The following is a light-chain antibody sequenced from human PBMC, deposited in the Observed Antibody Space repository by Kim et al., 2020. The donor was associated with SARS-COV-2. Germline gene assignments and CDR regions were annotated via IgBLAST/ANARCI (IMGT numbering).Light chain of an antibody. CDR2: DVS. CDR1: SSDVGNYNY. CDR3: SSLTSSSTPWV. J-gene: IGLJ3*02. Sequence: QSALTQPASVSGSPGQSITISCTGTSSDVGNYNYVSWYQQHSGKAPKLMIYDVSKRPSGVSIRFSGSKSGNTASLTISGLQAEDEADYYCSSLTSSSTPWVFGGGTKLTVL. V-gene: IGLV2-14*01.